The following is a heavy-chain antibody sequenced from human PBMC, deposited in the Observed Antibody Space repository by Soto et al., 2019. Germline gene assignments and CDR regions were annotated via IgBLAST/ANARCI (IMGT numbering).Heavy chain of an antibody. D-gene: IGHD2-8*01. J-gene: IGHJ6*03. CDR1: GYTLTELS. CDR3: ATDYAMGPSRDYYMDV. CDR2: FDPEDGET. Sequence: QVQLVQSGAEVKKPGASVKVSCKVSGYTLTELSMHWVRQAPGKGLEWMGGFDPEDGETIYAQKFQGRVTMTEDTSTDTAYMELSSLISEDTAVYYCATDYAMGPSRDYYMDVWGKGTTVTVSS. V-gene: IGHV1-24*01.